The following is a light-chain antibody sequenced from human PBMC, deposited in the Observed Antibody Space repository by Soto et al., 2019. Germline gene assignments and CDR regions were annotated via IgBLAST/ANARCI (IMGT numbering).Light chain of an antibody. J-gene: IGKJ1*01. V-gene: IGKV1-5*01. CDR3: QQYHSLWA. Sequence: DLQMTQSPSTVSASVGDRVTITCRASESISTWLAWYQQKPGQAPKLLIYDASISDSGVPSRFSGSGSGTEFTLTVSNLQPDDSATYYCQQYHSLWAFGQGTKVEIK. CDR1: ESISTW. CDR2: DAS.